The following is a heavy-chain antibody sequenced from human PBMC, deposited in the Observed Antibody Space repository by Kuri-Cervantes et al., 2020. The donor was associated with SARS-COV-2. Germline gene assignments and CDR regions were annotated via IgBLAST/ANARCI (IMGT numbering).Heavy chain of an antibody. CDR1: GYTFASYG. D-gene: IGHD3-3*01. V-gene: IGHV1-18*01. J-gene: IGHJ4*02. Sequence: ASVKVSCKASGYTFASYGISWVRQAPGQGLEWMGWISAYNGNTNYAQKLQGRVTMTTDTSTSTVYMELSSLRPEDTAVYYCARGPLGSYDFWSGYYHNYDYWGQGTLVTVSS. CDR2: ISAYNGNT. CDR3: ARGPLGSYDFWSGYYHNYDY.